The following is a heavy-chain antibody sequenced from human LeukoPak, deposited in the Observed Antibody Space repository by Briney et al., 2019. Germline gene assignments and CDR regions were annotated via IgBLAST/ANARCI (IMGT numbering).Heavy chain of an antibody. D-gene: IGHD3-10*01. CDR3: ARGLDSMVRGVMIS. Sequence: GGSLRLSCAASGFTFSSYSMNWVRQAPGKGLEWVSSISSSSSYIYYADSVKGRFTISRDNAKNSLYLQMNSLRAEDTAVYYCARGLDSMVRGVMISWGQGTLVTVSS. CDR2: ISSSSSYI. V-gene: IGHV3-21*01. CDR1: GFTFSSYS. J-gene: IGHJ4*02.